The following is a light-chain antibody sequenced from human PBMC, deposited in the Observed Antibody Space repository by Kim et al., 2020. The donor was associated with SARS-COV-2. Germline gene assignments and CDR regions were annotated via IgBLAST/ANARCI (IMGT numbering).Light chain of an antibody. V-gene: IGLV4-69*01. CDR1: NGHYNYA. CDR3: QTWGPGIRV. CDR2: VNSDGSH. J-gene: IGLJ3*02. Sequence: QPVLTQSPSASASLGASVKLTCTLSNGHYNYAIAWHQQQPGKGPRYLMKVNSDGSHSKGDGIPDRFSGSSSGAERYLTISSLQSDDEADYYCQTWGPGIRVFGGGTNVTVL.